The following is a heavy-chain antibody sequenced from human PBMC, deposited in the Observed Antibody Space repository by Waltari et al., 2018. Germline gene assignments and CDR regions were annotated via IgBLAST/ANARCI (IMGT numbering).Heavy chain of an antibody. CDR2: NYTIGST. CDR1: GGPISSYY. CDR3: TRVTIVATQAAFDY. J-gene: IGHJ4*02. D-gene: IGHD5-12*01. Sequence: QVQLQASGPGLVKPSETLSLTCTVSGGPISSYYWSWIRQPAGKGLGWIGRNYTIGSTNYNPSLKSRVTISVDTSKNQFSLKLSAGTAADTAVYYCTRVTIVATQAAFDYWGQGTLVTVSS. V-gene: IGHV4-4*07.